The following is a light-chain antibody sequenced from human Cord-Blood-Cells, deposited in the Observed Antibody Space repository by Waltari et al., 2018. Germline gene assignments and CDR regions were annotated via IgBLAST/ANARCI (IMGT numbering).Light chain of an antibody. J-gene: IGLJ3*02. CDR1: SSDVWGYNL. V-gene: IGLV2-23*01. CDR2: EGS. Sequence: QSALTQPASVSGSPGQSITISRTGTSSDVWGYNLVSWYPQHPGQAPNLLIYEGSKRPSGVSNRFSGSKSGNTASLTISGLQAEDEADYYCCSYAGSSTWVFGGGTKLTVL. CDR3: CSYAGSSTWV.